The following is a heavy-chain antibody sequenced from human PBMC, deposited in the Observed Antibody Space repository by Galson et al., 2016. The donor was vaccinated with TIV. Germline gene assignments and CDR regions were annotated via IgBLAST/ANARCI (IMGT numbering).Heavy chain of an antibody. D-gene: IGHD2-15*01. CDR1: GFSLTTRGVG. V-gene: IGHV2-5*05. J-gene: IGHJ3*02. CDR2: IYWDEDK. CDR3: AHRKTGSRPLDAFDI. Sequence: PALVKPTQTLTLTCTFSGFSLTTRGVGVAWIRQPPRKALEWLAFIYWDEDKRYAPSLRNRLTVTKDPSKNQVVLTLTDMDPADTGTYYCAHRKTGSRPLDAFDIWGQGTMVTVPS.